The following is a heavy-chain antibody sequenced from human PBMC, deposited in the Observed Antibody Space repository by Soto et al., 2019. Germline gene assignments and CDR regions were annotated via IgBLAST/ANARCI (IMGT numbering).Heavy chain of an antibody. Sequence: EVQLVESGGGLVKPGGSLRLSCVASGFTFSSSSMSWVRQAPGRGLEWVSTINTHNYIYYADSVKGRFTISRDNAKNSLYLQMNGLRAEDTAVYYCARDSSGWSRDYWGQGTLVTVSS. CDR2: INTHNYI. J-gene: IGHJ4*02. CDR1: GFTFSSSS. D-gene: IGHD6-19*01. CDR3: ARDSSGWSRDY. V-gene: IGHV3-21*02.